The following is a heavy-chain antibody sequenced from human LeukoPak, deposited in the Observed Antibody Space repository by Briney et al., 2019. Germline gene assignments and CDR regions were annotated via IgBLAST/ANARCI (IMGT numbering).Heavy chain of an antibody. D-gene: IGHD3-3*01. V-gene: IGHV3-49*04. CDR3: TRDPVLNYYDFWSGTEGAFDI. CDR2: IRSKAYGGTT. Sequence: GRSLRLSCTASGFTFGDYAMSWVRQAPGKGLEWVGFIRSKAYGGTTEYAASVKGRFTISRDDSKSIAYPQMNSLKTEDTAVYYCTRDPVLNYYDFWSGTEGAFDIWGQGTMVTVSS. J-gene: IGHJ3*02. CDR1: GFTFGDYA.